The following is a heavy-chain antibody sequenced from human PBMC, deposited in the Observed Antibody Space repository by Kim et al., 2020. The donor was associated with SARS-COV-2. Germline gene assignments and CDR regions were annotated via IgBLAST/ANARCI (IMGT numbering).Heavy chain of an antibody. CDR1: GYTFTGYY. V-gene: IGHV1-2*06. CDR2: INPNSGGT. CDR3: ATSGYCSSTSCYTDYYYGMDV. J-gene: IGHJ6*02. D-gene: IGHD2-2*02. Sequence: ASVKVSCKASGYTFTGYYMHWVRQAPGQGLEWMGRINPNSGGTNYAQKFQGRVTMTRDTSISTAYMELSRLRSDDTAVYYCATSGYCSSTSCYTDYYYGMDVWGQGTTVTVSS.